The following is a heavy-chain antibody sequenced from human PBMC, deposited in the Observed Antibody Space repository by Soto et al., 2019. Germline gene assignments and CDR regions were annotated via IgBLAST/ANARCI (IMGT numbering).Heavy chain of an antibody. CDR2: IYYSGST. D-gene: IGHD1-26*01. CDR1: GGSISGYY. Sequence: SETLSLTCTVSGGSISGYYWSWIRQPPGKGLEWIWYIYYSGSTNYNPSLKSRVTISVDTSKNQFSLKLSSVTAADTAVYYCERDQGAGPVYWGQGTLVTVSS. J-gene: IGHJ4*02. V-gene: IGHV4-59*01. CDR3: ERDQGAGPVY.